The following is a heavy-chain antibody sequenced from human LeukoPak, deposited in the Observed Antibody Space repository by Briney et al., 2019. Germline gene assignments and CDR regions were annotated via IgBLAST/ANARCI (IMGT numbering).Heavy chain of an antibody. Sequence: GGSLRLSCAASGFTFSSYWMSWVRQAPGKGLEWVANIKQDGSEKYYVDSVKGRFTISRDNAKHSLYPQMKSLRVEDTAVYDCARHKRYLDTYVLLWFGPPDYWGQGTLVTVSS. J-gene: IGHJ4*02. CDR3: ARHKRYLDTYVLLWFGPPDY. CDR1: GFTFSSYW. D-gene: IGHD3-10*01. V-gene: IGHV3-7*01. CDR2: IKQDGSEK.